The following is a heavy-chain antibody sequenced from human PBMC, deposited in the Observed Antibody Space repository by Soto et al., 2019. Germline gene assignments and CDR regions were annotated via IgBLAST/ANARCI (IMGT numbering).Heavy chain of an antibody. Sequence: EVQLLDSGGGLVQPGRSLRLSCAASGFTFDDYAMHWVRQAPGKGLEWVSGISWNSGSIGYADSVKGRFTISRDNAKNSLYLQMNSLRAEDTALYYCAKAQGDGDYDPWSFSPLDYWGQGTLVTVSS. CDR1: GFTFDDYA. V-gene: IGHV3-9*01. CDR3: AKAQGDGDYDPWSFSPLDY. D-gene: IGHD4-17*01. CDR2: ISWNSGSI. J-gene: IGHJ4*02.